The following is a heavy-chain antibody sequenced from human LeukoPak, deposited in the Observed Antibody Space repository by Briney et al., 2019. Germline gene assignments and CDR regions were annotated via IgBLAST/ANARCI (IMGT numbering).Heavy chain of an antibody. Sequence: SETLSLTCTVSGGSISSSSYYWGWIRQPPGKGLEWIGSIYYSGSTYYNPSLKSRVTISVDTSKNQFSLKLSSVTAADTAVYYCARHSRQLRGRISYWGQGTLVTVSS. J-gene: IGHJ4*02. CDR1: GGSISSSSYY. V-gene: IGHV4-39*01. CDR2: IYYSGST. D-gene: IGHD4-11*01. CDR3: ARHSRQLRGRISY.